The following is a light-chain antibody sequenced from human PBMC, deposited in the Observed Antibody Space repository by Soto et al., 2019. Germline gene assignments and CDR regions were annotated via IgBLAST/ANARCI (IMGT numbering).Light chain of an antibody. CDR2: AAS. V-gene: IGKV3-20*01. Sequence: IVLTQSPGTLSLSPGERATLSCRVSQSIKSNSLAWYQQKPGQAPRLLIYAASSRATGIPDRFSGSGSGTDFTLTIRRLEPEDFAVYYCQRDSFGQGTKLEIK. J-gene: IGKJ2*03. CDR1: QSIKSNS. CDR3: QRDS.